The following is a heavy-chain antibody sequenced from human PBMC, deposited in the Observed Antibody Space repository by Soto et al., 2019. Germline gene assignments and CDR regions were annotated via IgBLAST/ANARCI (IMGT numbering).Heavy chain of an antibody. CDR3: AGQGIGNLHGLVDV. CDR2: VYYNGGS. J-gene: IGHJ6*02. D-gene: IGHD3-10*01. V-gene: IGHV4-59*08. Sequence: QVQLQESGPGLVKPSETLSLTCTVSGGSIDGYNCAWIRQPPGKALEWVGYVYYNGGSSYNPSLKSRVTLSMDTSKSKFALQLRSVTAAETALYYCAGQGIGNLHGLVDVWGRGTTVNVSS. CDR1: GGSIDGYN.